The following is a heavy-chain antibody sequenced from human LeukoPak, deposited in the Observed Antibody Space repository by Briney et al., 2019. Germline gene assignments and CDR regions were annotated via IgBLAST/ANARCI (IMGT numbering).Heavy chain of an antibody. D-gene: IGHD1-26*01. Sequence: GRSLRLSCTASGFTFGDYAMGWVRQAPGKGLEWVGFIRSKAYGGTTEYAASVKGRFTISRDDSKSIAYLQMNSLKTEDTAVYYCTKNYYISYYYYYMDVWGKGTTVTVS. V-gene: IGHV3-49*04. CDR3: TKNYYISYYYYYMDV. J-gene: IGHJ6*03. CDR1: GFTFGDYA. CDR2: IRSKAYGGTT.